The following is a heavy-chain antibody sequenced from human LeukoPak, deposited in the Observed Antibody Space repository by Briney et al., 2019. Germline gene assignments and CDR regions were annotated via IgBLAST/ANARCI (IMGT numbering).Heavy chain of an antibody. CDR3: AKEHDDSWSGYCTFDY. Sequence: GGSLRLSCAASGFTFSSYAMSWVRQAPGKGLEWVSAISGSGGSTYYADSVKGRFTISRDNSKNTLYLQMNSLRAEDTAVYYCAKEHDDSWSGYCTFDYWGQGTLVTVSS. CDR2: ISGSGGST. D-gene: IGHD3-3*01. J-gene: IGHJ4*02. CDR1: GFTFSSYA. V-gene: IGHV3-23*01.